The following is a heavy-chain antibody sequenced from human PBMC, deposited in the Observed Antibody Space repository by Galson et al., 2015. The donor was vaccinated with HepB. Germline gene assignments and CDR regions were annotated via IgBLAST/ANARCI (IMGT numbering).Heavy chain of an antibody. D-gene: IGHD2-2*01. CDR2: IKSKTDGGTT. CDR3: TTDSVVPAARSDAFDI. J-gene: IGHJ3*02. CDR1: GFTFSNAW. Sequence: SLRLSCAASGFTFSNAWMSWVRQAPGKGLEWVGRIKSKTDGGTTDYAAPVKGRFTISRDDSKNTLYLQMNSLKTEDTAVYYCTTDSVVPAARSDAFDIWGQGTMVTVSS. V-gene: IGHV3-15*01.